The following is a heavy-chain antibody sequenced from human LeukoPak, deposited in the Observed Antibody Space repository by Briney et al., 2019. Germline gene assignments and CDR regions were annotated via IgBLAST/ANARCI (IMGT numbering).Heavy chain of an antibody. CDR3: AKVGPYAWVGATTSNYYYYMDV. V-gene: IGHV1-69*13. Sequence: SVKVSCKASGGTFSSYAISWVRQAPGQGLEWMGGIIPIFGTANYAQKFQGRVTITADESTSTAYMELSSLRSEDTAVYYCAKVGPYAWVGATTSNYYYYMDVWGKGTTVTISS. CDR2: IIPIFGTA. CDR1: GGTFSSYA. J-gene: IGHJ6*03. D-gene: IGHD1-26*01.